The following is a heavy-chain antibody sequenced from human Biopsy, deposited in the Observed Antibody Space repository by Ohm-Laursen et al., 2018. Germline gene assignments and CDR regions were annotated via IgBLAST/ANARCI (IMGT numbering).Heavy chain of an antibody. CDR2: IYGDDNK. CDR3: AHRQKWTFDF. D-gene: IGHD1-26*01. Sequence: STQTLTLTRSFSGFSLTNGGLSVGWIRQSPGRALEWLGLIYGDDNKRYSPSLKSRLLITKNTSKNQVVLTLTNVDPVDTGTYYCAHRQKWTFDFWGQGTLVTVSS. CDR1: GFSLTNGGLS. V-gene: IGHV2-5*02. J-gene: IGHJ4*02.